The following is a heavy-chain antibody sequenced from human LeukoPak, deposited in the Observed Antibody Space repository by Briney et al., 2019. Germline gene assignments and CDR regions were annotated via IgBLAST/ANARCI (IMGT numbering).Heavy chain of an antibody. J-gene: IGHJ4*02. V-gene: IGHV3-20*04. D-gene: IGHD5-12*01. CDR1: GFTFDDYG. CDR2: INWNGGST. CDR3: ARGYEAGKGLYSGCDYGTYYFDY. Sequence: GGSLRLSCAASGFTFDDYGMSWVRQAPGKGLEWVSGINWNGGSTGYADSVKGRFTISRDNAKNSLYLQMNSLRAEDTALYYCARGYEAGKGLYSGCDYGTYYFDYWGQGTLVTVSS.